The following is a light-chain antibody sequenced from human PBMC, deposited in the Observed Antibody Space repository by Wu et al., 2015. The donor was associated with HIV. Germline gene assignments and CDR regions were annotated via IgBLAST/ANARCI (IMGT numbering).Light chain of an antibody. V-gene: IGKV3-20*01. J-gene: IGKJ4*02. CDR2: AAS. CDR3: CLTLWYVVPRT. CDR1: QSVSSDY. Sequence: EIVLTQSLGILSLSPGERATLSCRASQSVSSDYLAWYRQLPGQSPRLLFYAASSRAVGTPDRFSGSGSGTDFTLTISRLEPEGLSNSISCLTLWYVVPRTFG.